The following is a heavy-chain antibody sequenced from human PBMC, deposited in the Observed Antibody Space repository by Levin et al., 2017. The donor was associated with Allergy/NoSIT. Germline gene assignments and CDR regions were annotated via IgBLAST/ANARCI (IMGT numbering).Heavy chain of an antibody. CDR1: GFTFSSYA. CDR3: ARSWVGHPLYL. Sequence: GGSLRLSCAASGFTFSSYAMHWVRQAPGKGLEWVAVISYDGSNKYYADSVKGRFTISRDNSKNTLYLQMNSLRAEDTAVYYCARSWVGHPLYLWGQGTMVTVSS. J-gene: IGHJ3*01. D-gene: IGHD2-8*01. V-gene: IGHV3-30*04. CDR2: ISYDGSNK.